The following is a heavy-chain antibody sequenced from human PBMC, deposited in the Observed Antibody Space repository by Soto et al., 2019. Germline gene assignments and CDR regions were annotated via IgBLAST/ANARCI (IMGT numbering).Heavy chain of an antibody. V-gene: IGHV1-2*04. J-gene: IGHJ4*02. D-gene: IGHD6-19*01. CDR1: GYTFTGYY. CDR2: INPNSGGT. Sequence: ASVKVSCKASGYTFTGYYMHWVRQAPGQGLEWMGWINPNSGGTNYAQKFQGWVTMTRDTSISTAYMELSRLRSDDTAVYYCARGHSSGWYVWYFDYWGQGTLVTVSS. CDR3: ARGHSSGWYVWYFDY.